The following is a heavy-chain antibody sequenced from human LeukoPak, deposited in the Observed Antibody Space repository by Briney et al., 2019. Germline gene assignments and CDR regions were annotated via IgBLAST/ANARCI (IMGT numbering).Heavy chain of an antibody. J-gene: IGHJ3*02. CDR1: GGSISSGDYY. V-gene: IGHV4-30-4*01. CDR2: IYYSGST. D-gene: IGHD3-22*01. Sequence: SQTLSLTCTVSGGSISSGDYYWSWIRQPPGKGLEWIGYIYYSGSTYYNPSLKSRVTISVDTSKNQFSLKLSSVTAADTAVYYCAREEITMIVVGAFDIWGQGTMVTVSS. CDR3: AREEITMIVVGAFDI.